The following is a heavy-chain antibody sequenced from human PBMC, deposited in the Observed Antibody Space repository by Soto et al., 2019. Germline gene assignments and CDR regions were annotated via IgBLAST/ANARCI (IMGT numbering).Heavy chain of an antibody. CDR1: GYTFTSYG. CDR3: ARDRKITMIENWFDP. V-gene: IGHV1-18*04. CDR2: IGAYNGNT. D-gene: IGHD3-22*01. Sequence: ASVKVSCKASGYTFTSYGISWVRQAPGQGLEWMGWIGAYNGNTNYAQKLQGRVTMTTDTSTSTAYMELRSLRSDDTAVYYCARDRKITMIENWFDPWGQGTLVTVSS. J-gene: IGHJ5*02.